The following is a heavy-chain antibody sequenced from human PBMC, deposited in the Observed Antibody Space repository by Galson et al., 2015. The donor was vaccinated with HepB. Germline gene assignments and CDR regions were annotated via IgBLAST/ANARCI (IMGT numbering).Heavy chain of an antibody. Sequence: SLRLSCAASGFTFSSYWMSWVRQAPGKGLEWVANIKQDGSEKYYVDSVKGRFTISRDNAKNSLYLQMNSLRAEDTAVYYCARDALVWGSPTHMDYWGQGTLVTVSS. D-gene: IGHD3-16*01. V-gene: IGHV3-7*01. CDR3: ARDALVWGSPTHMDY. CDR2: IKQDGSEK. J-gene: IGHJ4*02. CDR1: GFTFSSYW.